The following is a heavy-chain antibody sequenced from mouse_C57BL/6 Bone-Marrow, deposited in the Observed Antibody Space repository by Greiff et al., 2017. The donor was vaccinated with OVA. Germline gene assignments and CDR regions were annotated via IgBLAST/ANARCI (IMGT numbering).Heavy chain of an antibody. CDR3: TTLYYYGSSYGYFDV. J-gene: IGHJ1*03. CDR2: IDPEDGDT. Sequence: VQLQQSGAELVRPGASVKLSCTASGFNIKDYYMHWVKQRPEQGLEWIGRIDPEDGDTEYAPKFQGKATMTADTSSNTAYLQLSSLTSDDTAVYYCTTLYYYGSSYGYFDVWGTGTTVTVSS. D-gene: IGHD1-1*01. CDR1: GFNIKDYY. V-gene: IGHV14-1*01.